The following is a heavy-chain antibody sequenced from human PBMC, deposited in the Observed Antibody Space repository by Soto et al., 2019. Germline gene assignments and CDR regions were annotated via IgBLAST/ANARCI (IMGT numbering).Heavy chain of an antibody. CDR3: ARPVVAATLYYYYYGMDV. Sequence: QVQLVQSGAEVKKPGSSVKVSCKASGGTFSSYAISWVRQAPGQGLEWMGGIIPIFGTANYAQKFQGRVTITADEYTSTAYMELSSLRTEDTAVYYCARPVVAATLYYYYYGMDVWGQGTTVTVSS. V-gene: IGHV1-69*01. J-gene: IGHJ6*02. CDR2: IIPIFGTA. D-gene: IGHD2-15*01. CDR1: GGTFSSYA.